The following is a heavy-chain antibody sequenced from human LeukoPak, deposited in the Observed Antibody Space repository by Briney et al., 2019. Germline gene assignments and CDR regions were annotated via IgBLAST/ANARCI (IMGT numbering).Heavy chain of an antibody. Sequence: ASVKVSCKASGYTFTSHGISWVRQAPGQGLEWMGWISAYNGNTNYAQKLQGRVTMTTDTSTSTAYMELRSLRSDDTAVYYCARVGFQGNYYYYGMDVWGQGTTVTVSS. J-gene: IGHJ6*02. V-gene: IGHV1-18*01. CDR1: GYTFTSHG. CDR2: ISAYNGNT. CDR3: ARVGFQGNYYYYGMDV.